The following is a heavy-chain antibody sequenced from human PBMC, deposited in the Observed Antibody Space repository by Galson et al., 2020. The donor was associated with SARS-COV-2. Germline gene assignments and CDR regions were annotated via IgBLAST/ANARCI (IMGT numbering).Heavy chain of an antibody. CDR3: ARHHSGSYSFDY. CDR1: GGSISSSSYY. Sequence: ETSETLSLTCTVSGGSISSSSYYWGWIRQPPGKGLEWIGSIYYSGSTYYNPSLKSRVTISVDTSKNQFSLKLSSVTAADTAVYYCARHHSGSYSFDYWGQGTLVTVSS. V-gene: IGHV4-39*01. J-gene: IGHJ4*02. D-gene: IGHD1-26*01. CDR2: IYYSGST.